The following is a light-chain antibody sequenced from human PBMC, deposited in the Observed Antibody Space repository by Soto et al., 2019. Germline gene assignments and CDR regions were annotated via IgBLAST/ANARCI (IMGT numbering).Light chain of an antibody. V-gene: IGKV1-5*03. J-gene: IGKJ2*01. CDR1: QSISSW. CDR3: QQYNSDSA. Sequence: DIQMTQSPSTLSASVGDRVTITCRASQSISSWLAWYQQKPGKAPNLLIYRASSLASGVPSRFSGSGSGTAFTLTISCLQPGDFATYYCQQYNSDSAFGQGTKLEIK. CDR2: RAS.